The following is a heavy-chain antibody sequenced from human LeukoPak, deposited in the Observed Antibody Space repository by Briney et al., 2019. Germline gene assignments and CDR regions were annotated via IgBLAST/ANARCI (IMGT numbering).Heavy chain of an antibody. Sequence: SVKVSCKASGGTFSSYAISWVRQAPGQGLEWMGGIIPIFGTANYAQKFQGRVTITADKSTSTAYMELSSLSSEDTAVYYCSRVLGYSYGPIDYWGQGTLVTVSS. D-gene: IGHD5-18*01. CDR3: SRVLGYSYGPIDY. CDR1: GGTFSSYA. V-gene: IGHV1-69*06. CDR2: IIPIFGTA. J-gene: IGHJ4*02.